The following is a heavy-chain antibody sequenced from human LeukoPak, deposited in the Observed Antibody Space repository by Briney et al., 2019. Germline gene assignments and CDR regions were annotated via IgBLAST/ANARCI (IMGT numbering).Heavy chain of an antibody. CDR3: ARVGGSFDY. CDR1: GYTLTELS. Sequence: ASVKVSCKVSGYTLTELSMHWVRQAPGKGLEWMGWISAYNGNTNYAQKLQGRVTMTTDTSTSTAYMELRSLRSDDTAVYYCARVGGSFDYWGQGTLVTVSS. CDR2: ISAYNGNT. J-gene: IGHJ4*02. D-gene: IGHD1-26*01. V-gene: IGHV1-18*01.